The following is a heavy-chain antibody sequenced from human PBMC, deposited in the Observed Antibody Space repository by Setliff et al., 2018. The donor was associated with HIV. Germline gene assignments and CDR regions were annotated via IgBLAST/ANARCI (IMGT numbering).Heavy chain of an antibody. J-gene: IGHJ4*02. CDR3: AREGSPIYYFDY. D-gene: IGHD3-10*01. CDR2: ISTYNGNT. Sequence: ASVKVSCKASGYTFTSHDINWVRQATGQGLEWVGWISTYNGNTNYAQKFQGRVTITADTSTDTAYMELSSLRSEDTAVYYCAREGSPIYYFDYWSQGTLVTVSS. CDR1: GYTFTSHD. V-gene: IGHV1-18*01.